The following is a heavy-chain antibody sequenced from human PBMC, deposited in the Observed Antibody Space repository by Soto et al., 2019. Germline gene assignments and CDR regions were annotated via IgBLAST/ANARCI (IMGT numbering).Heavy chain of an antibody. CDR3: AREGLELRPNWFDP. Sequence: SVKVSCKASGGTFSSYAISWVRQAPGQGLEWMGGIIPIFGTANYAQKFQGRVTITADKSTSTAYMELSSLRSEDTAVYYCAREGLELRPNWFDPWGQVTLVTVS. D-gene: IGHD1-7*01. CDR2: IIPIFGTA. V-gene: IGHV1-69*06. J-gene: IGHJ5*02. CDR1: GGTFSSYA.